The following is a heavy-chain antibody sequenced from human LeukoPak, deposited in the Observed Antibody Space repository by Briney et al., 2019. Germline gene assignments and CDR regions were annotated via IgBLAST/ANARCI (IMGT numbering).Heavy chain of an antibody. V-gene: IGHV4-59*01. CDR2: IYYSGST. CDR1: GGSISSYY. J-gene: IGHJ3*02. D-gene: IGHD2-2*01. CDR3: AREPCSSTSCTDAFDI. Sequence: RPSGTLSLTCTVSGGSISSYYWSWIRQPPGKGLEWIGYIYYSGSTNYNPSLKSRVTISVDTSKNQFSLKLSSVTAADTAVYYCAREPCSSTSCTDAFDIWGQGTMVTVSS.